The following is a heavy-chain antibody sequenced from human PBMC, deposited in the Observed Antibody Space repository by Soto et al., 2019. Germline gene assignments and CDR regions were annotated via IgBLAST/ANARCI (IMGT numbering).Heavy chain of an antibody. CDR3: AAPYQDRPGSYYYGMDV. CDR2: IVVGSGNT. Sequence: GASVKVSCKASGFTFTSSAVQWVRQARGQRLEWIGWIVVGSGNTNYAQKFQERVTITRDMSTSTAYMELSSLRSEDTAVYYCAAPYQDRPGSYYYGMDVWGQGTTVTVSS. CDR1: GFTFTSSA. D-gene: IGHD2-15*01. J-gene: IGHJ6*02. V-gene: IGHV1-58*01.